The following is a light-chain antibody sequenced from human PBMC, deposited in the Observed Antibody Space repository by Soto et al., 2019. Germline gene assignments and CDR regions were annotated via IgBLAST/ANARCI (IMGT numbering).Light chain of an antibody. CDR1: QSVSSN. CDR2: GAS. CDR3: QQYYNWPRT. Sequence: EIVMTQSPAALSVSPGERAALSCRASQSVSSNLAWYQQKPGQAPRLLIYGASTRAAGFPARFSGSGSGTEFTLTISSLQSEDFAVYYCQQYYNWPRTFGQGTKVDFK. V-gene: IGKV3-15*01. J-gene: IGKJ1*01.